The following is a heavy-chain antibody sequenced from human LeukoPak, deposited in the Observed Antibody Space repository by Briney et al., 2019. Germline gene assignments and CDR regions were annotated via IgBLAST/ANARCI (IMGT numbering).Heavy chain of an antibody. CDR3: ARESDCSGGSCYSDY. D-gene: IGHD2-15*01. V-gene: IGHV1-2*02. CDR2: INPNSGGT. J-gene: IGHJ4*02. CDR1: GYTSTGYY. Sequence: ASVKVSCKASGYTSTGYYMHWVRQAPGQGLEWMGWINPNSGGTNYAQKFQGRVTMTRDTSISTAYMELSRLRSDDTAVYYCARESDCSGGSCYSDYWGQGTLVTVSS.